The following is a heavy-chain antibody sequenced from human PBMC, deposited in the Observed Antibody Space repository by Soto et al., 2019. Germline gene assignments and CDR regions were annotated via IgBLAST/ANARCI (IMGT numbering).Heavy chain of an antibody. CDR1: GYTFKNYD. V-gene: IGHV1-8*01. Sequence: QVQLLQSGAEVKKPGASVRVSCRASGYTFKNYDINWVRRAPGQGLEWMGWMNPNSGNTGYAQKFQDRVTMTSDTSTRTAYMELSSLTAEDTALYYCARRMTWSLWCFDLWGSGTQVTVSS. D-gene: IGHD3-10*01. CDR3: ARRMTWSLWCFDL. J-gene: IGHJ2*01. CDR2: MNPNSGNT.